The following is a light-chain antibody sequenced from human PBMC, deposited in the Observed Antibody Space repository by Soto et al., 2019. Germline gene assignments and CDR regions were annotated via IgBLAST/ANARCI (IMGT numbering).Light chain of an antibody. Sequence: QSALTQPASVSGSPGQSITISCTGTSSDVGIYNYVSWYQQRPGKAPKLMIYEVSNRPSGISNRFSGSKSGNTASLTIFGLQAEDEADYYCSSYTSSSIVVFGGGTKLTVL. V-gene: IGLV2-14*01. CDR1: SSDVGIYNY. CDR3: SSYTSSSIVV. CDR2: EVS. J-gene: IGLJ2*01.